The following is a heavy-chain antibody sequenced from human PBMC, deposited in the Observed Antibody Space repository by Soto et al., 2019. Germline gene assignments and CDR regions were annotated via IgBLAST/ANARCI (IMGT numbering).Heavy chain of an antibody. CDR2: ISSSSGTI. V-gene: IGHV3-48*01. D-gene: IGHD3-10*01. CDR1: GFTFGTYS. CDR3: ARDRGTGSRVDY. Sequence: EVQLVESGGGLVQPGESLRLSCAASGFTFGTYSMHWVRQAPGKGLEWVSYISSSSGTIYYADSLKGRFTISRDNAKNSLYLQMSSLRADDTAVYYCARDRGTGSRVDYWGQGTLVTVSS. J-gene: IGHJ4*02.